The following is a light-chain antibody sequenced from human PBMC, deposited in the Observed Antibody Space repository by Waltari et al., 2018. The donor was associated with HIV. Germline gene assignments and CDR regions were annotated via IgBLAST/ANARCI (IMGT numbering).Light chain of an antibody. CDR1: QGISSY. Sequence: AIRMTQSPSSFSASTGDRVTITCRASQGISSYLAWYQHRPGRAPKLLIYGASSLQRGVPSRISGSGSETDCTLTISCLQSEDFATYYCQQYYSDPPTFGQGTKVEIK. CDR2: GAS. CDR3: QQYYSDPPT. J-gene: IGKJ1*01. V-gene: IGKV1-8*01.